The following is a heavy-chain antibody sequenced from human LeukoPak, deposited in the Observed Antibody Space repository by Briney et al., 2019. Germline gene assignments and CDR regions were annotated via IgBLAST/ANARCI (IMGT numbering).Heavy chain of an antibody. V-gene: IGHV1-2*02. CDR2: INPNSGGT. D-gene: IGHD3-10*01. Sequence: GASVKVSCTASGYIFSDYYIQWVRRAPGQGLEWMGWINPNSGGTNYAPEFQGRLTMTRDTSITTAYMELSTLRSDDTAVYYCALIGDHAWFDPWGQGTLVTVSS. CDR3: ALIGDHAWFDP. J-gene: IGHJ5*02. CDR1: GYIFSDYY.